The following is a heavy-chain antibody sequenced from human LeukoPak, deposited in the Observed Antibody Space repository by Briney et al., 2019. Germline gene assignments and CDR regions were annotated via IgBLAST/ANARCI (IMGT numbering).Heavy chain of an antibody. J-gene: IGHJ6*04. CDR1: GDSISHYF. CDR3: ARHADIALYRGGMDV. CDR2: VYYRGNT. D-gene: IGHD2-15*01. Sequence: PSETLSLTCTVSGDSISHYFWSWIRQPPGQGLEWVGYVYYRGNTIYSPSLRSRVTVSVDSSKNEFSLKMTSVTAADTAVYYCARHADIALYRGGMDVWGKGTTVTVSS. V-gene: IGHV4-59*01.